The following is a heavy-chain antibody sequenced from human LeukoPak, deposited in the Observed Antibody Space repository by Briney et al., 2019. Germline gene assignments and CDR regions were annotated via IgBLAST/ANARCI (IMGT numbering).Heavy chain of an antibody. CDR3: ARGVDWNAIDY. CDR1: GFTFSSYT. J-gene: IGHJ4*02. CDR2: ISSSSTSI. V-gene: IGHV3-21*01. D-gene: IGHD1-1*01. Sequence: GGSLRLSCAASGFTFSSYTMNWVRQAPGKGLEWVSTISSSSTSIYNAMKGRSTISRDNAKNSLYLQMNSLRAEDTAVYYCARGVDWNAIDYWGQGTLVTVSS.